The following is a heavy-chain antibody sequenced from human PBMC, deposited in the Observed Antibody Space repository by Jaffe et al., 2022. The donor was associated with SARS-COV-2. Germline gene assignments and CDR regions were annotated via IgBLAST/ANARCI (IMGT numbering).Heavy chain of an antibody. Sequence: QVQMMQSGAEVKKPGASVKVSCKTSGYTITDSYVHWVRQAPGRGFEWLGWINPNSGDTEYAQNFQGRFTMTSYTAVGTVYMQLSSLTSDDTAVYYCAELHDTPKAGDAPSLWGQGTMVTVSS. J-gene: IGHJ3*01. CDR3: AELHDTPKAGDAPSL. CDR2: INPNSGDT. CDR1: GYTITDSY. V-gene: IGHV1-2*02. D-gene: IGHD3-16*01.